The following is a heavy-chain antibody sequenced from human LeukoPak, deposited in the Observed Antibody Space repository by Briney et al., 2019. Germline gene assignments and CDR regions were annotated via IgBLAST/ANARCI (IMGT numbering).Heavy chain of an antibody. J-gene: IGHJ5*02. D-gene: IGHD3-22*01. CDR3: ARDAYYYYSSGPRRGRFDP. V-gene: IGHV4-39*02. CDR2: IYYSGST. Sequence: PSETLSLTCTVSGGSISSSSYYWGWIRQPPGKGLEWIGSIYYSGSTYYNPSLKSRVTISVDTSKNQFSLKLSSVTAADTAVYYCARDAYYYYSSGPRRGRFDPWGQGTLVTVSS. CDR1: GGSISSSSYY.